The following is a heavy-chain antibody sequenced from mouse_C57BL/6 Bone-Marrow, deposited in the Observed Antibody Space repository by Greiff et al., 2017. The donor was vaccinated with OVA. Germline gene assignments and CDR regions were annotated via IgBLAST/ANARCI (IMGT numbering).Heavy chain of an antibody. CDR3: ARLYAMDY. CDR2: IDPSDSYT. J-gene: IGHJ4*01. CDR1: GYTFTSYW. Sequence: VQLQQPGAELVMPGASVKLSCKASGYTFTSYWMHWVKQRPGQGLEWIGEIDPSDSYTNYNQKFKGKSTLTVDKSSSTAYMQLSSLTSEDSAVYYCARLYAMDYWGQGTSVTGSS. V-gene: IGHV1-69*01.